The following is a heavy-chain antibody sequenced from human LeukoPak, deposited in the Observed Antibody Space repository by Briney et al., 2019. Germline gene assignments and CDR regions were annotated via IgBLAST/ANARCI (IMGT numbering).Heavy chain of an antibody. Sequence: GRSLRLSCTASGFTFGDYAMSWVRQAPGKGLEWVGFIRSKAYGGTTEYAASVKGRFTISRDDSKSIAYLQMNSLKTEDTAVYYCTRGDGSGTYWGQATLVTVSS. CDR2: IRSKAYGGTT. CDR1: GFTFGDYA. V-gene: IGHV3-49*04. CDR3: TRGDGSGTY. J-gene: IGHJ4*02. D-gene: IGHD3-10*01.